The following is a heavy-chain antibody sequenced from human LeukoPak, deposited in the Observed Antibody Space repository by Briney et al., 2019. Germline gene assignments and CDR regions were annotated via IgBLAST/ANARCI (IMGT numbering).Heavy chain of an antibody. CDR1: GGSIGSYY. Sequence: SETLSLTCTVSGGSIGSYYWSWIRQPPGKGLEWIGYIYYSGSTNYNPSLKSRVTISVDTSKNQFSLKLSSVTAADTAVYYCAHLHYDYVWGSYRYTFDYWGQGTLVTVSS. V-gene: IGHV4-59*01. J-gene: IGHJ4*02. CDR3: AHLHYDYVWGSYRYTFDY. CDR2: IYYSGST. D-gene: IGHD3-16*02.